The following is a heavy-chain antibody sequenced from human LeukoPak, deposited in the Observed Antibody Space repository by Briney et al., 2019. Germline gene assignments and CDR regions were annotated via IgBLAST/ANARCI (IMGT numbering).Heavy chain of an antibody. CDR3: ARGRYSSGHTWVY. Sequence: ASVTVSFKSSLGTFINYAISWVRQAPGQGLEWMGGIIPIFGTANYAQKFQGRVTITTDESTSTAYMELSSLRSEDTAVYYCARGRYSSGHTWVYWGQGTLVTVSS. CDR2: IIPIFGTA. V-gene: IGHV1-69*05. CDR1: LGTFINYA. J-gene: IGHJ4*02. D-gene: IGHD6-19*01.